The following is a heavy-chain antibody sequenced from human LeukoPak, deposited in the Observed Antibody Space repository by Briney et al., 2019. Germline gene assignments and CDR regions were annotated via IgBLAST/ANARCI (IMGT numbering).Heavy chain of an antibody. CDR3: ARVSSGEKIDY. CDR1: GGSISSYY. D-gene: IGHD3-10*01. Sequence: SETLSLTCTVSGGSISSYYWSWIRQPPGKGLEWIGYIYYSGSTNYNPSLKSRVTISIDTSKSQFSLKSTSVIAADTAVYYCARVSSGEKIDYWGQGTVVTVSS. J-gene: IGHJ4*02. CDR2: IYYSGST. V-gene: IGHV4-59*01.